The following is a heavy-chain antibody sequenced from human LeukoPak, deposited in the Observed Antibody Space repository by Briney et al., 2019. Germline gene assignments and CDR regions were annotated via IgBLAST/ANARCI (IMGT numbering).Heavy chain of an antibody. CDR2: ISYDGSNK. Sequence: GGSLRLSCAASGFTFSSYGMRWVRQAPGKGLEWVAVISYDGSNKYYADSVKGRFTISRDNSKNTLYLQMNSLRAEDTAVYYCAKGQRLSRNPLFDYWGQGTLVTVSS. V-gene: IGHV3-30*18. J-gene: IGHJ4*02. CDR3: AKGQRLSRNPLFDY. CDR1: GFTFSSYG. D-gene: IGHD2/OR15-2a*01.